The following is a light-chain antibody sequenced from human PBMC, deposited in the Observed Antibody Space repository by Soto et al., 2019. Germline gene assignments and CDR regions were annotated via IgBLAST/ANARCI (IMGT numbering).Light chain of an antibody. J-gene: IGLJ1*01. CDR2: EVS. Sequence: QSGLTQPASVSGSPGQSITISCTGTSSDVDGYNYVSWYQQHPGKAPKLMIYEVSNRPSGVSTRFSGSKSGNTASLTISGLQAEDEADYYCSSYTISTTLVFGTGTKVTVL. CDR1: SSDVDGYNY. CDR3: SSYTISTTLV. V-gene: IGLV2-14*01.